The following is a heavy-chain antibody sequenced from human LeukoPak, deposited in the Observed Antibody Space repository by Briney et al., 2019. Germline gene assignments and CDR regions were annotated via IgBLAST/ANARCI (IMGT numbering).Heavy chain of an antibody. CDR2: IYTSGST. D-gene: IGHD6-13*01. CDR3: ARVNGYSSSWYGGYYYYYMDV. V-gene: IGHV4-4*07. CDR1: GGSISSYY. J-gene: IGHJ6*03. Sequence: PSETLSLTCTVSGGSISSYYWSWIRQPAGKGLEWIGRIYTSGSTNYNPSLKSRVTMSVDTSKNQFSLKLSSVTAADTAVYYCARVNGYSSSWYGGYYYYYMDVWGKGTTVTVSS.